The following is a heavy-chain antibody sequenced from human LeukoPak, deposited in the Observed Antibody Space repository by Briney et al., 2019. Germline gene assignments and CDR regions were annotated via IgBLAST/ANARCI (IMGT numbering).Heavy chain of an antibody. Sequence: SETLSLTCAVYGGSFSGYYWSWIRQPPGKGLEWIGEINHSGSTNYNPSLKSRVTISVDTSKNQFSLKLSSVTAADTAVYYCARHGSDIVVVPAAREWFDPWGQGTLVTVSS. CDR1: GGSFSGYY. V-gene: IGHV4-34*01. D-gene: IGHD2-2*01. CDR2: INHSGST. CDR3: ARHGSDIVVVPAAREWFDP. J-gene: IGHJ5*02.